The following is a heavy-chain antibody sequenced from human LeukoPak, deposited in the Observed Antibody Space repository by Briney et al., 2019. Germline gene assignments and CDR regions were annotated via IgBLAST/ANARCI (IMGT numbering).Heavy chain of an antibody. CDR1: GGTFSSYA. CDR2: IIPIFGIA. Sequence: SVKVSCKASGGTFSSYAISWVRQAPGQGLEWMGRIIPIFGIANYAQKSQGRVTITADKSTSTAYMELSSLRSEDTAVYYCAIGNNWNYFDPWGQGTLVTVSS. D-gene: IGHD1-7*01. V-gene: IGHV1-69*04. J-gene: IGHJ5*02. CDR3: AIGNNWNYFDP.